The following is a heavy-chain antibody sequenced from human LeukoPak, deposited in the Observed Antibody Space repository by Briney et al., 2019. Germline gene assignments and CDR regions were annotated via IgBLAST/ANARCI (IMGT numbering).Heavy chain of an antibody. CDR3: ATYTSFGVDTMLDY. V-gene: IGHV3-74*01. D-gene: IGHD3-3*01. Sequence: GGSLRLSCAASGFTFSSYWMHWVRQAPGKGLEWVSRIKTDGSSTSYADSVKGRFTISRDNAKNTLYLQMSSLRAEDTAVYYCATYTSFGVDTMLDYSGQGTLVTVSS. CDR2: IKTDGSST. J-gene: IGHJ4*02. CDR1: GFTFSSYW.